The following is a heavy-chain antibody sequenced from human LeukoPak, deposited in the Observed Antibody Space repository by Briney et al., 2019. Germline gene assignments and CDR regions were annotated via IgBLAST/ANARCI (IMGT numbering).Heavy chain of an antibody. V-gene: IGHV3-33*01. CDR3: AREGPRGNSQFDY. D-gene: IGHD2/OR15-2a*01. J-gene: IGHJ4*02. CDR2: IWYDGSNK. CDR1: GFTFSSYG. Sequence: PGGSLRLSCAASGFTFSSYGMHWVRQAPGKGLEWVAVIWYDGSNKYYADSAKGRLTISRDNSKNTLYLQMNSLRAEDTAVYYCAREGPRGNSQFDYWGQGTLVTVSS.